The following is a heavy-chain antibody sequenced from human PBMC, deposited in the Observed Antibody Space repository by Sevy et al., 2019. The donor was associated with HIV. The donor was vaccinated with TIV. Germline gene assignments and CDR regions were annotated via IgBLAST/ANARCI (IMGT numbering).Heavy chain of an antibody. J-gene: IGHJ4*01. V-gene: IGHV3-30-3*01. D-gene: IGHD1-26*01. CDR3: ARDGGYSIKWYPLY. CDR1: GFAFSTHA. CDR2: ISSEGTET. Sequence: GGSLRLSCAASGFAFSTHAMHWVRQAPGKGLEWVAVISSEGTETFYAASVEGRFTISRDNSKNMWSLQINSLKPEDTAVYYCARDGGYSIKWYPLYWGHGTLVTVSS.